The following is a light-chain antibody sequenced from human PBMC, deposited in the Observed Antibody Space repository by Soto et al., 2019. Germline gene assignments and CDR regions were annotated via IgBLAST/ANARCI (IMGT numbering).Light chain of an antibody. J-gene: IGLJ1*01. Sequence: QSVLTQPAAVSGSPGQSITISCTGTSSDVGGYNFVPWYQQHPGKAPKFIIYQVSHRPSGVSSRFSGSKSGNTASLTISGLRAEDEADYHCTSFTSKSTYVFGTGTKVTVL. CDR3: TSFTSKSTYV. CDR2: QVS. CDR1: SSDVGGYNF. V-gene: IGLV2-14*01.